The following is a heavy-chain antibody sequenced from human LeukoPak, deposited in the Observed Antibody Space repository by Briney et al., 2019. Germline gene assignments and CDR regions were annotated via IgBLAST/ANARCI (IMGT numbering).Heavy chain of an antibody. CDR3: ARDRLLGTAWAFDI. CDR2: IYYSGST. J-gene: IGHJ3*02. D-gene: IGHD7-27*01. V-gene: IGHV4-59*01. CDR1: GGSISSYY. Sequence: SETLSLTCTVSGGSISSYYWSWIRQPPGKGLEWIGYIYYSGSTNYNPSLKSRVTISVDASKNQFSLKLSSVTAADTAVYYCARDRLLGTAWAFDIWGQGTMVTVSS.